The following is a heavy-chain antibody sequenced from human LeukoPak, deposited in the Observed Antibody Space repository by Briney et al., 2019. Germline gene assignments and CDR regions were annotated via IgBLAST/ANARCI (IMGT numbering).Heavy chain of an antibody. J-gene: IGHJ4*02. D-gene: IGHD2-2*01. Sequence: GESLKISCKGSGYTFTSYWITWVRQMPGKGLEWMGRIDPSDSYTNYSPSFQGHVTISADKSINTAYLQWSSLRASDTAMHFCARQKSPIIPTATVDYWGRGTLVTVSS. V-gene: IGHV5-10-1*01. CDR3: ARQKSPIIPTATVDY. CDR2: IDPSDSYT. CDR1: GYTFTSYW.